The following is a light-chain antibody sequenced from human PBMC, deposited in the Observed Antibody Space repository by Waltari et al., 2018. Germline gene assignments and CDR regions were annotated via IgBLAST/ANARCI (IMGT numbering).Light chain of an antibody. CDR2: RAS. CDR1: QSISDW. J-gene: IGKJ1*01. CDR3: QEYHTYRT. Sequence: DIQMTQSPSTLSASVGDRVTITCRASQSISDWLAWYQQKPGKAPNLLIYRASSLESGVPSRFSGSGSGTEFTLTISSLQPDDFATYYCQEYHTYRTFGQGTKLEIK. V-gene: IGKV1-5*03.